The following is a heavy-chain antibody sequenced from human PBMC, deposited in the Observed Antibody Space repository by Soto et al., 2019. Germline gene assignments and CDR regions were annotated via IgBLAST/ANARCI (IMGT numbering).Heavy chain of an antibody. D-gene: IGHD6-13*01. V-gene: IGHV4-4*07. CDR3: ARYSSNWFQTEGMDV. CDR1: GXSLSSYY. CDR2: IDASGNS. Sequence: XTLSLPCTVSGXSLSSYYWNWIRQPAGRGLELIGRIDASGNSNYNPSLKSRGTMSVDTSKKQFSLKVTSLTAADTAVYYCARYSSNWFQTEGMDVWGQGTTVPVS. J-gene: IGHJ6*02.